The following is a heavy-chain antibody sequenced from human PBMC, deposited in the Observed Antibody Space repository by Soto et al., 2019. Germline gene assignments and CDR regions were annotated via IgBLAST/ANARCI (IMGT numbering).Heavy chain of an antibody. J-gene: IGHJ6*02. Sequence: GGSLRLSCAASGFTFSSYAMSWVRQAPGKGLDWVSVISGSGSSTYYADSVKGRFTISRDNSKNTLYLQMNSLRAEDTAVYYCAKDLPHQYYYYGMDVWGQGTTVTVS. CDR1: GFTFSSYA. CDR3: AKDLPHQYYYYGMDV. CDR2: ISGSGSST. V-gene: IGHV3-23*01.